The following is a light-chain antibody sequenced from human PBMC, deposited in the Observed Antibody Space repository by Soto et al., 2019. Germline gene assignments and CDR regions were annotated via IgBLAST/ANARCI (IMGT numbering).Light chain of an antibody. J-gene: IGKJ3*01. V-gene: IGKV3-20*01. Sequence: EIVLTQSPGTLSLSPGERATLSCRASQTVSDMYLALYQQKPGHAPRLLIYASNRATGIPDRFSGSGSGTDFTLTIGRLEPEDFAVYYCQHYGTSALFGPGTKVDIK. CDR3: QHYGTSAL. CDR2: AS. CDR1: QTVSDMY.